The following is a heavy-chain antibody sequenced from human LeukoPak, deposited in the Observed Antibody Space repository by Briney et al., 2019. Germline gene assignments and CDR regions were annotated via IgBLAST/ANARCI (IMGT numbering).Heavy chain of an antibody. D-gene: IGHD3-3*01. V-gene: IGHV1-2*02. CDR1: GYTFTGYY. J-gene: IGHJ4*02. Sequence: GASVKVSCKASGYTFTGYYMHWVRQAPGQGLEWMGWINPNSGGTNYAQKFQGRVTMTRDTSISTAYMELSRLRSDDTAVYYCARGGSITIFPTGLDYWGQGTLVTVSS. CDR2: INPNSGGT. CDR3: ARGGSITIFPTGLDY.